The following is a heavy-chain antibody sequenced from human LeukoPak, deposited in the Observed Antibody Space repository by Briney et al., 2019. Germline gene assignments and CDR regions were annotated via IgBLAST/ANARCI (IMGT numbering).Heavy chain of an antibody. J-gene: IGHJ4*02. V-gene: IGHV4-34*01. Sequence: SETLSLTCAVYGGSFSGYYWSWIRQPPGKGLEWIGEINHSGSTNYNPSLKSRVTISVDTSKNQFSLKLSSVTAADTAVYYCARMGAIAGASANPDHWGQGTLVTVSS. D-gene: IGHD4/OR15-4a*01. CDR2: INHSGST. CDR1: GGSFSGYY. CDR3: ARMGAIAGASANPDH.